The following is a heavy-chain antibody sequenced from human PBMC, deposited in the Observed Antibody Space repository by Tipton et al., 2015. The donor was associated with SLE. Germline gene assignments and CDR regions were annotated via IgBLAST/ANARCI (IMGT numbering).Heavy chain of an antibody. CDR2: IYHSGST. Sequence: TLSLTCAVSGYSISSGFYWGWIRPPPGKGLEWIGNIYHSGSTYYNPSLRSRVTVSVDTSKNQFSLNLSSVTAADTAVYYCARAIRTADSNYIDNWGPGTLVTVSS. CDR1: GYSISSGFY. V-gene: IGHV4-38-2*01. CDR3: ARAIRTADSNYIDN. D-gene: IGHD1-14*01. J-gene: IGHJ4*02.